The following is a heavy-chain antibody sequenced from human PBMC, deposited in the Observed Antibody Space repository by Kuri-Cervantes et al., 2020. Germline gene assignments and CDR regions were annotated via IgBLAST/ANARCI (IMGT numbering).Heavy chain of an antibody. D-gene: IGHD1-26*01. Sequence: ASVKVSCKASGYTFTSYGISWVRQAPGQGLEWMGWISAYNGNTNYAQKLQGRVTMTRDTSTSTVYMELSSLRSEDTAVYYCARAGIVGADYWNYYYYGMDVWGQGTTVTVSS. CDR1: GYTFTSYG. V-gene: IGHV1-18*01. J-gene: IGHJ6*02. CDR3: ARAGIVGADYWNYYYYGMDV. CDR2: ISAYNGNT.